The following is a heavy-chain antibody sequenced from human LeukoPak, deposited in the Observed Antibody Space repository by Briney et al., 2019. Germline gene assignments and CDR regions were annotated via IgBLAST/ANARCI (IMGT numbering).Heavy chain of an antibody. J-gene: IGHJ1*01. CDR3: ARVSGPGMNEYFHL. V-gene: IGHV3-74*01. CDR2: ISNDGSTT. D-gene: IGHD3-10*01. CDR1: GFTFSEAW. Sequence: GGSLRLSRAASGFTFSEAWMHWVRQAPGKGLVWVSRISNDGSTTRYADSVKGRFTISRDNAKNTLYLQMNSLRAEDTAVYYCARVSGPGMNEYFHLWGQGTLVTVSS.